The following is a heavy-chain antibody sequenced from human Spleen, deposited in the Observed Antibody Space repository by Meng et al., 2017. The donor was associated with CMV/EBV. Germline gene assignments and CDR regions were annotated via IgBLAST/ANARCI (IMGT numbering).Heavy chain of an antibody. J-gene: IGHJ4*02. CDR1: GFTFDDYA. D-gene: IGHD3-3*01. Sequence: GGSLRLSCAASGFTFDDYAMHWVRQAPGKGLEWVSGISWNSGNIGYADSVKGRFTISRDNAKNSLYLQMNSLRAEDTAVYYCARSYDFWSASFDYWGQGTLVTVSS. CDR2: ISWNSGNI. V-gene: IGHV3-9*01. CDR3: ARSYDFWSASFDY.